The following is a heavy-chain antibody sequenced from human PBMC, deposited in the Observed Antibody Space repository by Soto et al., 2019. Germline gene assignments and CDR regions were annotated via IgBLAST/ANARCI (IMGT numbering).Heavy chain of an antibody. CDR3: ARHRYYYDSSGQLYGMDV. V-gene: IGHV5-10-1*01. J-gene: IGHJ6*02. Sequence: RGESLKIACNGSGYSFTSYWISWVRQMPGKGLEWMGRIDPSDSYTNYSPSFQGHVTISADKSISTAYLQWSSLKASDTAMYYCARHRYYYDSSGQLYGMDVWGQGTTVTVSS. CDR1: GYSFTSYW. CDR2: IDPSDSYT. D-gene: IGHD3-22*01.